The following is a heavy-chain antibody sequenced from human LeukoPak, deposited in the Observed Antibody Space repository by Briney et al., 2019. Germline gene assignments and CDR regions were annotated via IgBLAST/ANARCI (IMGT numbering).Heavy chain of an antibody. V-gene: IGHV3-23*01. J-gene: IGHJ4*02. CDR3: AKDSKASGYDSADFDY. CDR2: ISGSGGST. Sequence: GGSLRLSCAASGFTFSSYAMSWVRQAPGRGLEWVSAISGSGGSTNYADSVKGRFTISRDNSKNTLYLQMNSLRAEDTAVYYCAKDSKASGYDSADFDYWGQGTLVTVSS. CDR1: GFTFSSYA. D-gene: IGHD5-12*01.